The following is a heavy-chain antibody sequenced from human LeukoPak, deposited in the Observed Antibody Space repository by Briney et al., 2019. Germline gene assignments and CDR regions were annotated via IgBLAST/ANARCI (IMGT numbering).Heavy chain of an antibody. V-gene: IGHV1-2*02. D-gene: IGHD4-17*01. J-gene: IGHJ6*03. CDR3: AREAALLTVYYYYYMDV. CDR2: INPNSGGT. CDR1: GYTFTGYY. Sequence: ASVTVSCKASGYTFTGYYMHWVRQAPGQGLEWMGWINPNSGGTNYPQKFQGRVTMTRDTSISTAYMELSRLRSDDTAVYYCAREAALLTVYYYYYMDVWGKGTTVTVSS.